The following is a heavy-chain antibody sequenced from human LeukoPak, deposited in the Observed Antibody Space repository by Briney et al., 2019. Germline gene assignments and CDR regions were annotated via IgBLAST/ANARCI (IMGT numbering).Heavy chain of an antibody. V-gene: IGHV3-30*02. CDR1: GFTFSTSG. CDR2: IRYDGGNT. Sequence: GGSLRLSCAASGFTFSTSGLHWVRQAPGKGLEWVAFIRYDGGNTYYADSVKGRFTISRDNSKNTVSLQMNSLRGEDAALYYCASDGRRSGSYSNYFDYWGQGTLVTVSS. J-gene: IGHJ4*02. D-gene: IGHD3-10*01. CDR3: ASDGRRSGSYSNYFDY.